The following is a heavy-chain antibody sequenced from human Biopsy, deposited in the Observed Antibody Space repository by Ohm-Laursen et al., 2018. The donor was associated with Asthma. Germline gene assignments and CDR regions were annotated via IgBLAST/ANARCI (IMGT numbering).Heavy chain of an antibody. V-gene: IGHV3-30*03. D-gene: IGHD2-21*02. J-gene: IGHJ6*02. CDR2: ISFDGSNK. CDR1: GFSFSRYG. Sequence: SLRLSCTASGFSFSRYGMHWVRQAPGKGLEWVAVISFDGSNKYYGDSVKGRFTIARDNSKNTVYLQMNSLRAEDTAVYYCASYEVVTAILPMDVWGQGTAVTVSS. CDR3: ASYEVVTAILPMDV.